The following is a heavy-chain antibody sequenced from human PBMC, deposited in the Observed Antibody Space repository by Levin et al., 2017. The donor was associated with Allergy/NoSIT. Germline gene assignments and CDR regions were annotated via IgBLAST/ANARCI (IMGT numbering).Heavy chain of an antibody. Sequence: GGSLRLSCAASGFTFSSYAMSWVRQAPGKGLEWVSSISATGGSIYYADSVKGRFTFSRDNSKNTLYLQMNSLRAEYTAVYYCAKDGHGDYQDYTYYFGMDVWGQGTTVTVSS. CDR3: AKDGHGDYQDYTYYFGMDV. CDR2: ISATGGSI. J-gene: IGHJ6*02. V-gene: IGHV3-23*01. CDR1: GFTFSSYA. D-gene: IGHD4-17*01.